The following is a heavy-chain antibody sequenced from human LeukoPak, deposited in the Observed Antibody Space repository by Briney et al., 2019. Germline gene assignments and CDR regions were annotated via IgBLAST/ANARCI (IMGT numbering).Heavy chain of an antibody. CDR1: GYTFTGYY. Sequence: SVKVSCKASGYTFTGYYMHWVRQAPAQGLEWMGWNNPNSGGTNYAQKFRGRVTMTRDASISTAYMELSRLRSGDAGVYYCARGAKRWLQFKTSAGFDFWGQGTLVTVSS. J-gene: IGHJ4*02. CDR2: NNPNSGGT. D-gene: IGHD5-24*01. CDR3: ARGAKRWLQFKTSAGFDF. V-gene: IGHV1-2*02.